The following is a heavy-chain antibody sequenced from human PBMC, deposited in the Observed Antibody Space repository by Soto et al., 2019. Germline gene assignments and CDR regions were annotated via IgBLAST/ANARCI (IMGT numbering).Heavy chain of an antibody. D-gene: IGHD3-22*01. CDR2: ISYDGSNK. J-gene: IGHJ4*02. Sequence: QVQLVESGGCVVQPGRYLRLSCAASGFTFSSYAMHWVRQAPGKGLEWVAVISYDGSNKYYADSVKGRFTISRDNSKNTLYLQMNSLRAEDTAVYYCARDTYYYDSSGYCQYFDYWGQGTLVTVFS. CDR1: GFTFSSYA. V-gene: IGHV3-30-3*01. CDR3: ARDTYYYDSSGYCQYFDY.